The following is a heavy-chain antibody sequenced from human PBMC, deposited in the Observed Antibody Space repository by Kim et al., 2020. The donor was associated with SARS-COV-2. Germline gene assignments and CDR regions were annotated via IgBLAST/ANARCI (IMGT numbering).Heavy chain of an antibody. Sequence: GGSLRLSCSASGFTFTTYTMNWVRQAPGKGLEWVSSISSSRSYIYYADSVKGRFTISRNNAKNSLFLQMNSLRAEDTAVYYCARDPGNWKGWYFDFWGQGTLVTVSS. CDR1: GFTFTTYT. V-gene: IGHV3-21*01. CDR2: ISSSRSYI. D-gene: IGHD1-1*01. J-gene: IGHJ4*02. CDR3: ARDPGNWKGWYFDF.